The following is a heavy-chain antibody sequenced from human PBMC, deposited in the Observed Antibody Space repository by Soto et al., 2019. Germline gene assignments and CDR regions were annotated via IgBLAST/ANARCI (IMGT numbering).Heavy chain of an antibody. D-gene: IGHD2-2*01. CDR1: GFTFSSYA. CDR3: AREYCSSTSCYYYYRMDV. J-gene: IGHJ6*02. CDR2: ISYDGSNK. Sequence: QVQLVESGGGVVQPGRSLRLSCAASGFTFSSYAMHWVRQAPGKGLEWVAVISYDGSNKYYADSVKGRFTISRDNSKNTLYLQMYSLRAEDTAMYYCAREYCSSTSCYYYYRMDVWGQGTTVTVSS. V-gene: IGHV3-30-3*01.